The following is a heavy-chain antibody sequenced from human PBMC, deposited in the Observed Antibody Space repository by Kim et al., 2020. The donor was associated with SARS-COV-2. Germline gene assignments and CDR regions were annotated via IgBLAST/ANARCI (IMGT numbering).Heavy chain of an antibody. J-gene: IGHJ6*02. CDR2: INHSGST. V-gene: IGHV4-34*01. D-gene: IGHD5-18*01. CDR3: ARGLQLWSYYYYYYGMDV. CDR1: GGSFSGYY. Sequence: SETLSLTCAVYGGSFSGYYWSWIRQPPGKGLEWIEEINHSGSTNYNPSLKSRVTISVDTSKNQFSLKLSSVTAADTAVYYCARGLQLWSYYYYYYGMDVWGQGTTVTVSS.